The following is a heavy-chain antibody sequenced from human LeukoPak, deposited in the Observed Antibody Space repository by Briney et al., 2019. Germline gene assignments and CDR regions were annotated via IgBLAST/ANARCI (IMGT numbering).Heavy chain of an antibody. CDR1: GYTFTGYY. J-gene: IGHJ4*02. V-gene: IGHV1-8*02. D-gene: IGHD5-12*01. Sequence: GASVKVSCKASGYTFTGYYMHRVRQAPGQGLEWMGWMSPDSGYTGYAQTFQGRVSLTRNTSVSTAFMELSSLRSEDTAVYYCEIYTGYDSFWGQGTLVTVSS. CDR2: MSPDSGYT. CDR3: EIYTGYDSF.